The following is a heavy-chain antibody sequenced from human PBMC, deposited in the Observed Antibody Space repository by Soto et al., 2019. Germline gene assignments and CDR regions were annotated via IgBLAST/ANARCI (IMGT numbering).Heavy chain of an antibody. CDR2: IYYSGST. V-gene: IGHV4-31*03. CDR1: GDSISSGGYY. J-gene: IGHJ1*01. Sequence: SETLSLTCTVSGDSISSGGYYWSWIRQHPGKGLEWIGYIYYSGSTYYNPSLKSRVTISVDTSKNQFSLKLSSVTAADTAVYYWARGRPDYYDSSGYYFGGDFQHWGQGTLVTVSS. D-gene: IGHD3-22*01. CDR3: ARGRPDYYDSSGYYFGGDFQH.